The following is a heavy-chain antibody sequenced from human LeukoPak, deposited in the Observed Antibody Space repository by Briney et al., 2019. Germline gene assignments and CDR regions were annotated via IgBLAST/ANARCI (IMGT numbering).Heavy chain of an antibody. CDR2: INPNSGGT. CDR3: ARWMVPVGATYDY. J-gene: IGHJ4*02. Sequence: GASVKVSCKASGYTFTGYYMHWVRQAPGQGLEWMGWINPNSGGTNYAQKLQGRVTMTTDTSTSTAYMELRSLRSDDTAVYYCARWMVPVGATYDYWGQGTLDTVSS. CDR1: GYTFTGYY. D-gene: IGHD1-26*01. V-gene: IGHV1-2*02.